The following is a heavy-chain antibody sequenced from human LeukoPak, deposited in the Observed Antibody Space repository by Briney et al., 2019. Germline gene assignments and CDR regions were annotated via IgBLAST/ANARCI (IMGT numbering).Heavy chain of an antibody. V-gene: IGHV3-30*02. Sequence: PGGSLRLSCAASGFTFSSYGMHWVRQAPGKGLEGVAFIRYDGSNKYYADSVKGRFTISRDNSKNTLYLQMNSLRAEDTAVYYCAKDRDYDFWSGYGGAFDIWGQGTMVTVSS. CDR1: GFTFSSYG. CDR3: AKDRDYDFWSGYGGAFDI. J-gene: IGHJ3*02. D-gene: IGHD3-3*01. CDR2: IRYDGSNK.